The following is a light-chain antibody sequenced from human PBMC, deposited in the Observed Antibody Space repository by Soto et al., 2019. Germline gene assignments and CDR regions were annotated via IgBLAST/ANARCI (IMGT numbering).Light chain of an antibody. CDR3: QQYGSSFT. CDR2: VAS. Sequence: EIVLTQSPGTLSLSPGERATLSCRASQSVSSSYLAWYQQKPVQAPRLLIYVASSRATGIPDRFSGSGSGTNFTITISRLEPEDLAVYYGQQYGSSFTFGPGTKVDIK. V-gene: IGKV3-20*01. J-gene: IGKJ3*01. CDR1: QSVSSSY.